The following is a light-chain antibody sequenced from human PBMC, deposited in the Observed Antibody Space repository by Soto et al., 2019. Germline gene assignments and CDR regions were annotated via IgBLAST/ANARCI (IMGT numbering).Light chain of an antibody. CDR2: SNN. CDR3: SAWDDSLNGLV. CDR1: SPNIGSKT. Sequence: QPVLTQPPSASGTPGQRVTISCSGSSPNIGSKTVKWYQQLPGTAPKLLIYSNNQRPSGVPDRFSGSKSGTSASLAISGLQSDDEADYYCSAWDDSLNGLVFGGGTKLTVL. V-gene: IGLV1-44*01. J-gene: IGLJ2*01.